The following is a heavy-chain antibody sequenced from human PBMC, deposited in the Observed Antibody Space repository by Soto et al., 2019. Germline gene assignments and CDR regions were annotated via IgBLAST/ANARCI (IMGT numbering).Heavy chain of an antibody. J-gene: IGHJ6*02. Sequence: EASVKVSCKASGYTFTGYYMHWVRQAPGQGLEWMGWINPNSGGTNYAQKFQGRVTMTRDTSISTAYMELSRLRSDDTAVYYCARGNVLRYFDWYLRATNGMDVWGQGTTVTVSS. D-gene: IGHD3-9*01. CDR2: INPNSGGT. CDR3: ARGNVLRYFDWYLRATNGMDV. V-gene: IGHV1-2*02. CDR1: GYTFTGYY.